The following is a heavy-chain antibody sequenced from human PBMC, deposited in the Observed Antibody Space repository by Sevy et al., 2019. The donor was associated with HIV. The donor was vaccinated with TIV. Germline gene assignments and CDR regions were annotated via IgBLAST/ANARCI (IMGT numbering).Heavy chain of an antibody. J-gene: IGHJ4*02. Sequence: GGSLRLSCGASGFTFSRYSMNWVRQAPGKGLEWVASISNGNSYIYYADSVKGRFTISRDNAKNSLYLHMNSLRAEDTAVYYCARGSGAVVAGNYFDYWGQGILVTVSS. V-gene: IGHV3-21*01. CDR1: GFTFSRYS. D-gene: IGHD6-19*01. CDR3: ARGSGAVVAGNYFDY. CDR2: ISNGNSYI.